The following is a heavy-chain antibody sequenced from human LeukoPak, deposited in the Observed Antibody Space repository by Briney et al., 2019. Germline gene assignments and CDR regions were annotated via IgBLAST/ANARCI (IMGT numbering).Heavy chain of an antibody. V-gene: IGHV1-2*02. CDR3: ARGTLLRFLEWLLDFDY. Sequence: ASVKVSCKASGYTFTGYYMHWVRQAPGQGLEWMGWINPNSGGTNYAQKFQGRVTTTRDTSISTAYMELSRLRSDDTAVYYCARGTLLRFLEWLLDFDYWGQGTLVTVSS. J-gene: IGHJ4*02. D-gene: IGHD3-3*01. CDR2: INPNSGGT. CDR1: GYTFTGYY.